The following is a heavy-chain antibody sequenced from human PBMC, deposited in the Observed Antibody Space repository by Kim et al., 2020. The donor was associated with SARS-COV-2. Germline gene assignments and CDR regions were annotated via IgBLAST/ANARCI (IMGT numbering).Heavy chain of an antibody. CDR2: ISHSGIS. CDR1: GGSIIGYY. D-gene: IGHD3-22*01. CDR3: TRGLYYDKAD. V-gene: IGHV4-59*12. Sequence: SETLSLTCTVSGGSIIGYYWNWIRQPPGKGLEWIGYISHSGISNYNPSLKSRVTMSLDTSKTQFSLRLTSVSAADTAVYYCTRGLYYDKADWGQGILVTV. J-gene: IGHJ4*02.